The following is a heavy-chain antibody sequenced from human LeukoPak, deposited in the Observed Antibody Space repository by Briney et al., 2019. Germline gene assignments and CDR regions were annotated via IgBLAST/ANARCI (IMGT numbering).Heavy chain of an antibody. CDR2: ISAYNGNT. CDR1: GYTFTSYG. V-gene: IGHV1-18*01. D-gene: IGHD3-22*01. J-gene: IGHJ4*02. CDR3: VRGNARSSGQDPFDY. Sequence: GASVKVSCKASGYTFTSYGINWVRQAPGQGLEWMGCISAYNGNTKYAQNLQGRVTMTTDTSTSTAYMELRGLRSDDTAVYYCVRGNARSSGQDPFDYWGQGTLVTVSS.